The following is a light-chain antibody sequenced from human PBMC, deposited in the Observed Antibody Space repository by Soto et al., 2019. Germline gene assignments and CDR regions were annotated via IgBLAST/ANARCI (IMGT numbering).Light chain of an antibody. J-gene: IGKJ1*01. V-gene: IGKV2-28*01. CDR2: LGS. Sequence: LARYQQKPGESPQLLIYLGSNRASGVPDRFSGSGSGTDFTLKISRVEAEDVGVYYCMQALQTPTFGQGTKVDIK. CDR3: MQALQTPT.